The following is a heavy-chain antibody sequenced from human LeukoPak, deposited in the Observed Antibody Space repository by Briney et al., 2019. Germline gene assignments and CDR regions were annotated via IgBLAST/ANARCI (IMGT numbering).Heavy chain of an antibody. V-gene: IGHV3-11*04. CDR2: ISSSSSPI. CDR1: GFTFSDYY. J-gene: IGHJ4*02. Sequence: NPGGSLRLSCAASGFTFSDYYMNWIRQAPGKGLEWVSYISSSSSPIYYGDSVKGRFTISRDNAKNSLYLQMNSLRAEDTAVYYCARGRLYGPDYWGQGTLVTVSS. D-gene: IGHD4-17*01. CDR3: ARGRLYGPDY.